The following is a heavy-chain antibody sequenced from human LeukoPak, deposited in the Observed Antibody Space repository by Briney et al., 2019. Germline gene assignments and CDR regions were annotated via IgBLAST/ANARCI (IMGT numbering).Heavy chain of an antibody. CDR2: ISSDSENE. CDR1: GFTFNTYP. D-gene: IGHD6-19*01. CDR3: ARGGSGWYFDN. V-gene: IGHV3-30*04. J-gene: IGHJ4*02. Sequence: GRSLRLSCAASGFTFNTYPIHWVRQAPGKGLEWVTVISSDSENEYYADSVKGRFTISRDNSKNTLYLQMNSLRPEDTAVYYCARGGSGWYFDNWGQGTLVTVSS.